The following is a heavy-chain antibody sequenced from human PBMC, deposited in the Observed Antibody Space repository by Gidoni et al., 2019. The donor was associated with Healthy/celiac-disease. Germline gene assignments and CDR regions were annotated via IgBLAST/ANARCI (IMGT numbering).Heavy chain of an antibody. V-gene: IGHV1-46*01. CDR2: INPSGGST. D-gene: IGHD2-2*01. CDR1: GYTFTSYY. Sequence: QVQLVQSGAEVKKPGASVKVSCKASGYTFTSYYMHWVRQAPGQGLEWMGIINPSGGSTSYAQKFQGRVTMTRDTSTSTVYMELSSLRSEDTAVYYCAREAVVPAALRAYYYYYGMDVWGQGTTVTVSS. J-gene: IGHJ6*02. CDR3: AREAVVPAALRAYYYYYGMDV.